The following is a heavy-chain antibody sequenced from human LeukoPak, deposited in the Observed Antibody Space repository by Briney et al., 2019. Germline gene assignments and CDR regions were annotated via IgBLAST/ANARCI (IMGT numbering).Heavy chain of an antibody. J-gene: IGHJ4*02. D-gene: IGHD3-22*01. V-gene: IGHV4-61*09. CDR2: VSANGRT. Sequence: SETLSLTCSVSRGSITGDPHYWTWIRQTAGKGLEWIVHVSANGRTTYNPSLKRRVAISVDTSNKKFFLRLDSVTAADPAVYYCARANYYASTGCYHDYWGQGTLVTVSS. CDR1: RGSITGDPHY. CDR3: ARANYYASTGCYHDY.